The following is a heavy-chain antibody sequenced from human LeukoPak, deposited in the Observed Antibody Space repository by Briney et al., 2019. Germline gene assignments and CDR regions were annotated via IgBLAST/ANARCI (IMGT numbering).Heavy chain of an antibody. D-gene: IGHD2-2*01. V-gene: IGHV4-59*12. CDR3: ARLASSTANYYYYMDV. Sequence: PSETLSLTCTASGGSISSYYWSWIRQSPGKGLECIGYIYYSGSTIYNPSLKSRVTISVDTSKNQFSLKLSSVTAADTAVYYCARLASSTANYYYYMDVWGKGTTVTISS. CDR2: IYYSGST. CDR1: GGSISSYY. J-gene: IGHJ6*03.